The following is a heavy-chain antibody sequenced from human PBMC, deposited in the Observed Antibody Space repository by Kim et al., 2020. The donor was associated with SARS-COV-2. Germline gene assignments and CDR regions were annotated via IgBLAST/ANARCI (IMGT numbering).Heavy chain of an antibody. CDR3: AKDRSSGWYFYYYSGMDV. D-gene: IGHD6-19*01. Sequence: GGSLRLSCAASGFTFSSYAMRWVRQAPGKGLEWVSAITGSGGSTYYADSVKGRFTISRDNSKNTLYLQMNSLRAEDTAVYYCAKDRSSGWYFYYYSGMDVWGQGTTVTVSS. V-gene: IGHV3-23*01. J-gene: IGHJ6*02. CDR1: GFTFSSYA. CDR2: ITGSGGST.